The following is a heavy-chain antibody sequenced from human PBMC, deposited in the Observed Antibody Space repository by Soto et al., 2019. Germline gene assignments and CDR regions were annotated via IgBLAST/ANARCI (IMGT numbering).Heavy chain of an antibody. V-gene: IGHV4-34*01. D-gene: IGHD2-15*01. CDR1: GGSFSGYY. CDR3: ASGGSYCSGGSCYTNWFDP. J-gene: IGHJ5*02. Sequence: QVQLQQWGAGLLKPSETLSLTCAVYGGSFSGYYWSWIRQPPGKGLEWIGEINHSGSTNYNPSLKSRVTISVDMSKNQFSLKLSSVTAADTAVYYCASGGSYCSGGSCYTNWFDPWGQGTLVIVSS. CDR2: INHSGST.